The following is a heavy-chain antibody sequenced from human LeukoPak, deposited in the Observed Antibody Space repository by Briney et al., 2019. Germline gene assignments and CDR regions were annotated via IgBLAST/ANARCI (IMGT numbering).Heavy chain of an antibody. Sequence: SETLCLTCTVSGGSISDYYWNWIRQPPGKGLEWIGYIYYTGSTNYNPSLKSRVTMSVDTSKNQFSLNLQSVTPEDTAVYYCARNLIPEQLVVNFWGQGTLVTVSS. CDR2: IYYTGST. D-gene: IGHD6-13*01. CDR3: ARNLIPEQLVVNF. V-gene: IGHV4-59*01. CDR1: GGSISDYY. J-gene: IGHJ4*02.